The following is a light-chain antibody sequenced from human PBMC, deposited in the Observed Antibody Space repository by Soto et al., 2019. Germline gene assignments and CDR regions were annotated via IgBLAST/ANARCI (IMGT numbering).Light chain of an antibody. CDR2: EGS. V-gene: IGLV2-23*01. CDR3: CSYAGSSPYVV. CDR1: SSDVGSYNL. Sequence: QSALTQPASVSGSPGQSITISCTGNSSDVGSYNLVSWYQQHPGKAPKLMIYEGSKRPSGVSNRFSGSKSGNTASLTISGLQAEDEADYYCCSYAGSSPYVVFGGGTKVTVL. J-gene: IGLJ2*01.